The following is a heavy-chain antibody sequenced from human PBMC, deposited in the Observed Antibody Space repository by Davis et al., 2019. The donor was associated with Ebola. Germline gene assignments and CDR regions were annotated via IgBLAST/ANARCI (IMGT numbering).Heavy chain of an antibody. V-gene: IGHV4-34*08. Sequence: ESLKISCAASGFTFSSYWSWIRQPPGKGLEWIGEINHSGSTNYNPSLKSRVTISVDTSKNQFSLKLSSVTAADTAVYYCAKWPALGYCSSTSCYRWFDPWGQGTLVTVSS. CDR2: INHSGST. CDR3: AKWPALGYCSSTSCYRWFDP. D-gene: IGHD2-2*02. CDR1: GFTFSSY. J-gene: IGHJ5*02.